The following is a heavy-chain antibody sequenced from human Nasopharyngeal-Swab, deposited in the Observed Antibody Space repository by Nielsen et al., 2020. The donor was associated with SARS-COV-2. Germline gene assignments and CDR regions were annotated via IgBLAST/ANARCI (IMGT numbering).Heavy chain of an antibody. D-gene: IGHD4-17*01. V-gene: IGHV3-33*01. CDR1: GFTFSSYG. CDR2: IWYDGSNK. CDR3: ARAPRDYGDYGFAMDV. Sequence: GGSLRLSCAASGFTFSSYGMHWVRQAPGQGLEWVAVIWYDGSNKYYADSVKGRFTISRDNSKNTLYLQMNSLRAEDTAVYYCARAPRDYGDYGFAMDVWGQGTTVTVSS. J-gene: IGHJ6*02.